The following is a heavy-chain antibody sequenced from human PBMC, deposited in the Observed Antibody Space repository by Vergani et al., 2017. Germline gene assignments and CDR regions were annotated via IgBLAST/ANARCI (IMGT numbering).Heavy chain of an antibody. CDR3: AKGGYPSRYYYDSSGYYYD. J-gene: IGHJ4*02. D-gene: IGHD3-22*01. CDR1: GFTLSPYI. V-gene: IGHV3-23*01. CDR2: ISGSGGST. Sequence: EVQLLESGGGLVQPGGSLRLSCAAFGFTLSPYIMSWVRQTPGKGLEWVSGISGSGGSTYYAESVKGRFTISRDNSKNTLYLPMNSLRAEDTAVYYCAKGGYPSRYYYDSSGYYYDWGQGTLVTVSS.